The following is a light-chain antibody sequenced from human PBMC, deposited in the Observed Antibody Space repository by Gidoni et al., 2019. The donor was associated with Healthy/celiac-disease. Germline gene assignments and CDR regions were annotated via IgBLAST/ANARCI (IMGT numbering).Light chain of an antibody. V-gene: IGLV2-14*01. CDR1: SSDVGGYNY. J-gene: IGLJ1*01. CDR3: SSYTSSSPYV. CDR2: EVS. Sequence: QSALTQPASVSGSPGQSLTISCTGTSSDVGGYNYVSWYQQHPGKAPKLMIYEVSNRPSGVPDRFSGSKSGNTASLTISGLQAEDEADYYCSSYTSSSPYVFGTGTKVTVL.